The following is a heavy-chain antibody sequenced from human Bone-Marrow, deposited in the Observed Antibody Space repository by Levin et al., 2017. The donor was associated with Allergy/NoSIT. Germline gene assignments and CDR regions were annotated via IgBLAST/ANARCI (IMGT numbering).Heavy chain of an antibody. V-gene: IGHV4-4*07. J-gene: IGHJ5*02. Sequence: SETLSLTCSVSGVSMNYYFWNWVRQPAGGGLEWIGRIFYTGTTNYNPSLKSRITLSVDTSNNEFSLKLSAVTAADTAMYYCAASRGGSCFGPRGQKASCNSLDPWGQGTLVTVSP. CDR3: AASRGGSCFGPRGQKASCNSLDP. CDR2: IFYTGTT. CDR1: GVSMNYYF. D-gene: IGHD2-15*01.